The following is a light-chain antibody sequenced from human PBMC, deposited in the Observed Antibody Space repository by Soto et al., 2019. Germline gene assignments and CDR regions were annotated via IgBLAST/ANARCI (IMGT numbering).Light chain of an antibody. V-gene: IGLV2-14*01. CDR2: EVS. CDR1: SSDVGGYNY. Sequence: QSALTQPASVSGSPGQSVTISCTGTSSDVGGYNYVSWYQQHPGKAPKLMIYEVSNRPSGVSNRFSGSKSGNTASLTVSGLQAEDEADYYCSSFTSWSTCCVFGGGTKLTVL. J-gene: IGLJ3*02. CDR3: SSFTSWSTCCV.